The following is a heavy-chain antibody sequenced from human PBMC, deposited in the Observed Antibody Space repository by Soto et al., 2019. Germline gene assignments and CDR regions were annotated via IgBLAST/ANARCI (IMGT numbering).Heavy chain of an antibody. J-gene: IGHJ5*02. V-gene: IGHV3-74*01. D-gene: IGHD6-19*01. Sequence: HPGGSLRLSCAASGFTFSNYWMHWVRQAPGKGLVWVSRIKGDGSTTSYADSVKGRFTISRDNAKNTLYLQMNSLRAEDTAVYYCARPQTTVAGPLFDPWGQGTLVTVSS. CDR1: GFTFSNYW. CDR2: IKGDGSTT. CDR3: ARPQTTVAGPLFDP.